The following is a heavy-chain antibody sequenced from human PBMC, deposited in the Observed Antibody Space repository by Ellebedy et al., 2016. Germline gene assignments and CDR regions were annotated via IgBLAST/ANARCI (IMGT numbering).Heavy chain of an antibody. CDR2: ISYDGSNK. J-gene: IGHJ6*02. Sequence: GGSLRLSCAASGFTFSSYAMHWVRQAPGKGLEWVAVISYDGSNKYYADSVKGRFTISRDNSKNTLYLQMNSLRAEDTAVYYCARDQYDFWSGYLPNYYYGMDVWGQGTTVTVSS. D-gene: IGHD3-3*01. CDR3: ARDQYDFWSGYLPNYYYGMDV. CDR1: GFTFSSYA. V-gene: IGHV3-30-3*01.